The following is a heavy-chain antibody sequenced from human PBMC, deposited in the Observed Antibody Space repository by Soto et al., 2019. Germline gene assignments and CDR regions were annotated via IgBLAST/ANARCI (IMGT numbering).Heavy chain of an antibody. Sequence: PGESLKISCAASGFTFSSYGMHWVRQAPGKGLEWVAVISYDGSNKYYADSVKGRFTISRDNSKNTLYLQMNSLRAEDTAVYYCAKDHSYGYRVISPLNYWGQGTLVTVSS. D-gene: IGHD5-18*01. CDR3: AKDHSYGYRVISPLNY. J-gene: IGHJ4*02. CDR1: GFTFSSYG. CDR2: ISYDGSNK. V-gene: IGHV3-30*18.